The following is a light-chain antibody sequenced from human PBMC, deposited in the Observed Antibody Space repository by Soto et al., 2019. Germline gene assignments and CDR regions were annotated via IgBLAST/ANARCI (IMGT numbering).Light chain of an antibody. Sequence: EIVMTQSPATLSLSPGERATRSCRASQSVVSDLAWYQQKPGQAPRLLIYRASTRATGGPARLSGSGSWTEFTLTISSLQSADFAVYFCQQYDDWLRLTFGGGTKVDIK. CDR2: RAS. J-gene: IGKJ4*01. CDR3: QQYDDWLRLT. V-gene: IGKV3-15*01. CDR1: QSVVSD.